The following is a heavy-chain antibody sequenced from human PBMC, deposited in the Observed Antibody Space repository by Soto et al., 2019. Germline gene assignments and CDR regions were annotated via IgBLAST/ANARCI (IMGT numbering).Heavy chain of an antibody. V-gene: IGHV1-24*01. CDR1: GYTLTELS. CDR3: ATDPFLGGTAMVTAWY. Sequence: QVQLVQSAAEVKKPGASVKVSCKVSGYTLTELSMHWVRQAPGKGLEWMGGFDPEDGETIYAQKFQGRVTMTEDTSTDTAYMELSSLRSEDTAVYYCATDPFLGGTAMVTAWYWGQGTLVTVSS. CDR2: FDPEDGET. D-gene: IGHD5-18*01. J-gene: IGHJ4*02.